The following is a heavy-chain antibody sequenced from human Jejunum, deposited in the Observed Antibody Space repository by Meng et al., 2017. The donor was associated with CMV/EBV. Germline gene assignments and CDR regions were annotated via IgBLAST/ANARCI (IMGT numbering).Heavy chain of an antibody. CDR1: GFTVSSNY. Sequence: CVASGFTVSSNYMSWVRQAPGKGLEWVSIIYSDGTTYFADSVKGRFTISRDKSKNTLDLQMNSLRAEDMAVYYCAKIRSSPGGGDWGQGTLVTVSS. CDR3: AKIRSSPGGGD. V-gene: IGHV3-53*01. J-gene: IGHJ4*02. CDR2: IYSDGTT. D-gene: IGHD6-13*01.